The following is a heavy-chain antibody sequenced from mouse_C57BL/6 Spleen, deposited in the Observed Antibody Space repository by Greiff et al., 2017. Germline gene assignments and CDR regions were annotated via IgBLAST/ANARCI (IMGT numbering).Heavy chain of an antibody. J-gene: IGHJ1*03. CDR3: AREDYGSSTGYFDV. V-gene: IGHV1-64*01. CDR2: IHPNSGST. CDR1: GYTFTSYW. D-gene: IGHD1-1*01. Sequence: VQLQQPGAELVKPGASVKLSCKASGYTFTSYWMHWVKQRPGQGLEWIGMIHPNSGSTNYNEKFKSKATLTVDKSSSTAYMQLSSLTSEDSAVYYCAREDYGSSTGYFDVWGTGTTVTVSS.